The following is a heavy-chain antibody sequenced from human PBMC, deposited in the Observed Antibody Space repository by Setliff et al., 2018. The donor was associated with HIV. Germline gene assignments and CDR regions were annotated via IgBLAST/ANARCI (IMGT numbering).Heavy chain of an antibody. J-gene: IGHJ6*02. CDR2: ISGSGEAT. CDR3: TRDGPGRARADYYGMDV. V-gene: IGHV3-11*04. Sequence: LRLSCAASGFIFSDYYMNWIRQAPGKGLEWVSYISGSGEATDFADSVKGRFTTSRDNAKNSLYLQMNSLSAEDTAVYYCTRDGPGRARADYYGMDVWGQGTTVTVSS. CDR1: GFIFSDYY.